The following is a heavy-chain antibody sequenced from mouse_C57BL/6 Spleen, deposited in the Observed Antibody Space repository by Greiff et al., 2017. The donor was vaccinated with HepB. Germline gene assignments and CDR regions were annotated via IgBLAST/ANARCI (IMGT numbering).Heavy chain of an antibody. CDR3: ARRPPIYYDYDGFAY. V-gene: IGHV1-59*01. D-gene: IGHD2-4*01. CDR1: GYTFTSYW. J-gene: IGHJ3*01. CDR2: IDPSDSYT. Sequence: QVQLQQPGAELVRPGTSVKLSCKASGYTFTSYWMHWVKQRPGQGLEWIGVIDPSDSYTNYNQKFKGKATLTVDTSSSTAYMQLSSLTSEDSAVYYCARRPPIYYDYDGFAYWGQGTLVTVSA.